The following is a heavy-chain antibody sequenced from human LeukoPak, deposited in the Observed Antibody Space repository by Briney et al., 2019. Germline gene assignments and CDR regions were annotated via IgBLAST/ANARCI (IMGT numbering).Heavy chain of an antibody. Sequence: PGRSLRLSCAASGFTFSSYAMHWVRQAPGKGLEWVAVISYDGSNKYYADSVKGRFTISRDNSKNTLYLQMNSPRAEDTAVYYRARVEDSGYGGDYYYGMDVWGKGTTVTVSS. CDR1: GFTFSSYA. CDR2: ISYDGSNK. V-gene: IGHV3-30*04. J-gene: IGHJ6*04. CDR3: ARVEDSGYGGDYYYGMDV. D-gene: IGHD5-12*01.